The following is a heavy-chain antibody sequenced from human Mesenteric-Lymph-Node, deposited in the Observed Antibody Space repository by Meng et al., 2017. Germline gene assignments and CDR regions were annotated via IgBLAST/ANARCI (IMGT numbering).Heavy chain of an antibody. CDR2: IYWDDDK. CDR3: AHTHSSGEDS. CDR1: GFSLSTNEVA. D-gene: IGHD6-19*01. J-gene: IGHJ4*02. Sequence: QTPLKASGTTLVKPTQTLTLTCTFSGFSLSTNEVAVGWIRQPPGKALEWLALIYWDDDKRYSPSLKSRLTITKDTSKNQVVLTMTNMDPVDTATYYCAHTHSSGEDSWGQGTLVTVSS. V-gene: IGHV2-5*02.